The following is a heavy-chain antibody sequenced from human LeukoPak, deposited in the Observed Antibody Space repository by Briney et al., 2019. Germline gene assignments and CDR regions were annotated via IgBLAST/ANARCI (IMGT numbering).Heavy chain of an antibody. CDR3: AREGRY. CDR2: TYYGGST. Sequence: TSETLSLTCTVSGGSISSGDYYWSWIRQHPGKGLEWIGYTYYGGSTYYNPSVKSRVTRSVDPSKNQFSLKLSSVTAADTAVYYCAREGRYWGQGTLVTVSS. J-gene: IGHJ4*02. V-gene: IGHV4-31*03. D-gene: IGHD1-26*01. CDR1: GGSISSGDYY.